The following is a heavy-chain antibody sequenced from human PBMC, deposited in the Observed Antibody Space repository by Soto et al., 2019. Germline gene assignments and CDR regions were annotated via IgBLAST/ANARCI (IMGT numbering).Heavy chain of an antibody. CDR3: ARDLVLRFLEWLSPNYGMDV. CDR2: INPSGGST. J-gene: IGHJ6*02. V-gene: IGHV1-46*01. CDR1: GYTFTSYY. D-gene: IGHD3-3*01. Sequence: ASVNVSCKASGYTFTSYYMHWVRQAPGQGLEWMGIINPSGGSTSYAQKFQGRVTMTRDTSISTAYMELSRLRSDDTAVYYCARDLVLRFLEWLSPNYGMDVWGQGTTVTVSS.